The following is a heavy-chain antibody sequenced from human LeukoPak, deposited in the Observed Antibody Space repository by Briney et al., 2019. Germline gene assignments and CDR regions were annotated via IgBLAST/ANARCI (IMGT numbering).Heavy chain of an antibody. Sequence: SETLSLTCAVYGGSFSGYYWSGIRRPPGKGLEWIGEINHSGSTNYNPSLKSRVTILVHTSKNQVSLKLSSVTAADTAVYYCARARENDYWGQGTLVTVSS. CDR1: GGSFSGYY. D-gene: IGHD5-24*01. CDR2: INHSGST. CDR3: ARARENDY. J-gene: IGHJ4*02. V-gene: IGHV4-34*01.